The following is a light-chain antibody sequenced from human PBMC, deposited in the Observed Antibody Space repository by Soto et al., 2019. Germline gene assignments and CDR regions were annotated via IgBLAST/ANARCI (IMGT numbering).Light chain of an antibody. J-gene: IGKJ4*01. Sequence: DIHMTQSPSSLSASVGARVTITCRASQGISNSLAWYQQKPGNVPKLLIYTASTLQSGVPSRFSGRGFGTDFTLTINSLQPEDVATYYCQKYNSAPLTFGGGTKVEIK. CDR3: QKYNSAPLT. V-gene: IGKV1-27*01. CDR2: TAS. CDR1: QGISNS.